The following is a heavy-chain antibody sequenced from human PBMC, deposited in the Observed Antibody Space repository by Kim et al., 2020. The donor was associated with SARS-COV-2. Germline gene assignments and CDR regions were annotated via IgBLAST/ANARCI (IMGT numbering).Heavy chain of an antibody. Sequence: SETLSLTCAVSGGSVSSSNYYWGWIRQPPGKGPEWIGNIYYAGSTYYNPSLKGRLTISGDTSKNQFSLKLTSVTAADTVVYYCVRATSWQINWGQGTLVTVSS. V-gene: IGHV4-39*01. D-gene: IGHD2-2*01. CDR2: IYYAGST. CDR1: GGSVSSSNYY. CDR3: VRATSWQIN. J-gene: IGHJ4*02.